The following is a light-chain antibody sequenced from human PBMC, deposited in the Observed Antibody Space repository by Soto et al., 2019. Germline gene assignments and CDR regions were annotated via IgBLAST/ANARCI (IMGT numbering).Light chain of an antibody. V-gene: IGLV2-23*03. J-gene: IGLJ3*02. Sequence: QSVLTQPASVSGSPGQSITISCTRTRSDVGSYNLVSWYQQHPGKAPKLMIYEGIKRPSGVSNRFSGSKSGNTASLTISGLQAEDEADYYCCSYASSSTFWVFGGGTKLTVL. CDR1: RSDVGSYNL. CDR2: EGI. CDR3: CSYASSSTFWV.